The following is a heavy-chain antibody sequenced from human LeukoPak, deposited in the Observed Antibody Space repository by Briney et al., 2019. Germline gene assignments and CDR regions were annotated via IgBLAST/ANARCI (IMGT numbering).Heavy chain of an antibody. J-gene: IGHJ5*02. CDR2: ISGSGVHT. V-gene: IGHV3-23*01. CDR3: ARGLVDVHDSSGYYSNWFDP. D-gene: IGHD3-22*01. CDR1: GFIFNNYV. Sequence: PGGSLRLSCAASGFIFNNYVMNWVRQAPGKGLEWVSPISGSGVHTYYADSVKGRFTISRDNSKNTLYVKMKSLRVEDTAVYYCARGLVDVHDSSGYYSNWFDPWGQGTLVTVSS.